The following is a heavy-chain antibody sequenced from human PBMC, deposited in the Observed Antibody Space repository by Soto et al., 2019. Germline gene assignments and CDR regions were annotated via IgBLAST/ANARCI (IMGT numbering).Heavy chain of an antibody. CDR1: GFSLSPYW. D-gene: IGHD3-16*01. CDR3: ARDLGGPDY. Sequence: AGGSLRLSCAASGFSLSPYWMHWVRQAPGRGLEWVSRLSSDGFGAAYADSVEGRFFISRDIARNTLFLQMNSLRADDTAVYYCARDLGGPDYWGRGTSVTVSS. J-gene: IGHJ4*02. CDR2: LSSDGFGA. V-gene: IGHV3-74*03.